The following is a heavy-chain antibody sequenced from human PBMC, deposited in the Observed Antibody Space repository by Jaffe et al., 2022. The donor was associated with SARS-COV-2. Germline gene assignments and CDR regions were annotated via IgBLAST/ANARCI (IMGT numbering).Heavy chain of an antibody. J-gene: IGHJ4*02. CDR3: ARVSRHRAFDY. V-gene: IGHV3-72*01. CDR2: TRNKANSYTT. Sequence: EVQLVESGGGLVQPGGSLRLSCAASGFTFSDHYMDWVRQAPGKGLEWVGRTRNKANSYTTEYAASVKGRFTISRDDSKNSLYLQMNSLKTEDTAVYYCARVSRHRAFDYWGQGTLVTVSS. CDR1: GFTFSDHY.